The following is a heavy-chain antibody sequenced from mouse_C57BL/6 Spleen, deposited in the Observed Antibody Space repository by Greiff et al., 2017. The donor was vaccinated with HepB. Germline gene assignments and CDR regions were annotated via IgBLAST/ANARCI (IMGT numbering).Heavy chain of an antibody. V-gene: IGHV1-64*01. CDR2: IHPNSGST. Sequence: QVQLQQPGAELVKPGASVKLSCKASGYTFTSYWMHWVKQRPGQGLEWIGMIHPNSGSTNYNEKFKSKSTLTVDKSSSTAYMQLSSLTSEDSAVYYCARRIITTVVATYYYAMDYWGQGTSVTVSS. D-gene: IGHD1-1*01. CDR1: GYTFTSYW. J-gene: IGHJ4*01. CDR3: ARRIITTVVATYYYAMDY.